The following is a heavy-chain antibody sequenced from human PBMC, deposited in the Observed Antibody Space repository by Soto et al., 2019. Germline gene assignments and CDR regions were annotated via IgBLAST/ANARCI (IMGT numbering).Heavy chain of an antibody. D-gene: IGHD2-15*01. J-gene: IGHJ4*02. V-gene: IGHV3-23*01. CDR2: ITDTGGDA. Sequence: PGGSLRLSCVASGLTFGSRAMSWVRQSPGEGLEWVSTITDTGGDAKYADSVRGRFAISRDNSKNTLYLQMSALRAEDSAIYFCVRGSKDSYPGRRIIDFWGRGTLVTVSS. CDR1: GLTFGSRA. CDR3: VRGSKDSYPGRRIIDF.